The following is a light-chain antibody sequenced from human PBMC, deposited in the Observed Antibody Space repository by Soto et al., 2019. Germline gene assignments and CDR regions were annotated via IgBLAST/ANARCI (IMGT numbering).Light chain of an antibody. V-gene: IGKV4-1*01. CDR2: CAS. Sequence: DIVMTQSPDSLAVSLGERATINCKSSQSLLYSSNNQNYLTWYQQKPGQPPKLLIYCASIRESGVPGRFSGSGSGTDFTRTISSLQAEDVAVYYCQQNYNTPLTFGGGTKVEIK. CDR1: QSLLYSSNNQNY. J-gene: IGKJ4*01. CDR3: QQNYNTPLT.